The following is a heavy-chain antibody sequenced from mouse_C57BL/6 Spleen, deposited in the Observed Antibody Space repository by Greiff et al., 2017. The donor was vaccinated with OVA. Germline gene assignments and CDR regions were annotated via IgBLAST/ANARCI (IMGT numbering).Heavy chain of an antibody. V-gene: IGHV1-64*01. CDR1: GYTFTSYW. Sequence: QVQLQQPGAELVKPGASVKLSCKASGYTFTSYWMHWVKQRPGQGLEWIGMIHPNSGSTNYNEKFKSKATLTVDKSSSTAYMQLSSLTSEDSAVYDCARAGAQATPYAMDYWGQGTSVTVSS. CDR3: ARAGAQATPYAMDY. CDR2: IHPNSGST. D-gene: IGHD3-2*02. J-gene: IGHJ4*01.